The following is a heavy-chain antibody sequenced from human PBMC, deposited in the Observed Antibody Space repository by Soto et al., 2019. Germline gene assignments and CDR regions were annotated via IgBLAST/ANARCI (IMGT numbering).Heavy chain of an antibody. V-gene: IGHV3-30*18. Sequence: QVQLVESGGGVVQPGRSLRLSCVASGFTFSSYGMHWVRQAPGKGLEWVAIISYDGSNTYYADSVKGRFTISRDNSKNTLELQRSSLGAEDTSVDYCAKEGGLSGSYYISSSYYFDYWGQGALVTVSS. CDR2: ISYDGSNT. D-gene: IGHD1-26*01. CDR1: GFTFSSYG. J-gene: IGHJ4*02. CDR3: AKEGGLSGSYYISSSYYFDY.